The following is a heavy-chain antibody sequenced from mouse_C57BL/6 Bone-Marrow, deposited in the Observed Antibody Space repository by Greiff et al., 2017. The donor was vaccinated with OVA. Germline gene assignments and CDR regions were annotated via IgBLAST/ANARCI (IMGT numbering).Heavy chain of an antibody. CDR1: GYTFTSYW. V-gene: IGHV1-59*01. Sequence: QVQLQQPGAELVRPGTSVKLSCKASGYTFTSYWMHWVKQRPGQGLEWIGVIDPSDSYTNYNQKFKGKATLTVDTSSSTAYMQFSSLTSEDSAVYYCARGLRGIDYWGQGTTLTVSS. D-gene: IGHD2-4*01. CDR2: IDPSDSYT. J-gene: IGHJ2*01. CDR3: ARGLRGIDY.